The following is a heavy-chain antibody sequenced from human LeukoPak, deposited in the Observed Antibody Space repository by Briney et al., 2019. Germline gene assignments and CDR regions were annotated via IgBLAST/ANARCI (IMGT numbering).Heavy chain of an antibody. CDR1: GFTFSSYA. V-gene: IGHV3-23*01. D-gene: IGHD6-19*01. CDR3: AKAATHSSGWYGEDY. J-gene: IGHJ4*02. CDR2: ISGSGGST. Sequence: GGSLRLSCAASGFTFSSYAMSWVRQAPGKGLEWVSAISGSGGSTYYADSVNGRFTISRDNSKNTLYLQMNSLRAEDTAVYYCAKAATHSSGWYGEDYWGQGTLVTVSS.